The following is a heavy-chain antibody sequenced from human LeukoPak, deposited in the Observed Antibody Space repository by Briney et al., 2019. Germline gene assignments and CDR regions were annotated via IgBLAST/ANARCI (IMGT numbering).Heavy chain of an antibody. D-gene: IGHD6-19*01. CDR1: GYTFTSYD. CDR2: MNPNSGNT. J-gene: IGHJ4*02. V-gene: IGHV1-8*01. CDR3: ATPVSSGWGPDY. Sequence: ASVKVSCTASGYTFTSYDINWVRQATGQGLEWMGWMNPNSGNTGYAQKFQGRVTMTRNTSISTAYMELSSLRSEDTAVYYCATPVSSGWGPDYWGQGTLVTVSS.